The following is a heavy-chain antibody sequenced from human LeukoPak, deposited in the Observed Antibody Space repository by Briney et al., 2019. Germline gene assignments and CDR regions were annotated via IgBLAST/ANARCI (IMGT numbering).Heavy chain of an antibody. V-gene: IGHV3-7*01. Sequence: PGGSLRLSCAASGFTFSSYWMSWVRQAPGKGLEWVAHIKQDGSEKYYVDSVKGRFTISRDNAKNSLYLQMNSLRAEDTAVYYCARPSPVPNYYYYGMDVWGQGTTVIVSS. J-gene: IGHJ6*02. CDR3: ARPSPVPNYYYYGMDV. CDR2: IKQDGSEK. CDR1: GFTFSSYW.